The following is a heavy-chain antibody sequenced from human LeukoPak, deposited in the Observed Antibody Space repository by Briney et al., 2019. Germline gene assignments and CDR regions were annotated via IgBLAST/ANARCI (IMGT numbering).Heavy chain of an antibody. CDR3: ARDFDMGITPGDDFDF. Sequence: GGSLRLSCAASGFSFSKYWMHWVHQTPGEGLVWVARIKEDGTYTSYADSVKGRFTISRDNARNTVFPQMNSLRAEDTAVYYCARDFDMGITPGDDFDFWGQGTLVTVSS. CDR2: IKEDGTYT. J-gene: IGHJ4*02. D-gene: IGHD3-9*01. CDR1: GFSFSKYW. V-gene: IGHV3-74*01.